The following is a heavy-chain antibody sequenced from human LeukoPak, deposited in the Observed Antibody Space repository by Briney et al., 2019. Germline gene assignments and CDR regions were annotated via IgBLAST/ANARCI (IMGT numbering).Heavy chain of an antibody. J-gene: IGHJ4*02. Sequence: GGSLRLSCSASGFTFSRYAMHWVRHAPGNGLEYVSAVSSNGGSTYYADSVKGRFTISRDNSKNTLYLQMSSLRTEDTAVYYCVKDGSGSYYTYYFDYWGQGTLVTVSS. CDR2: VSSNGGST. V-gene: IGHV3-64D*06. CDR1: GFTFSRYA. CDR3: VKDGSGSYYTYYFDY. D-gene: IGHD3-10*01.